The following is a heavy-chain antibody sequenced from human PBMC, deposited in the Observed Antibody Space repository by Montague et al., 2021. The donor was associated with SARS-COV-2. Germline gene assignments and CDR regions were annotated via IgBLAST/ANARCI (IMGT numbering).Heavy chain of an antibody. CDR2: IHSSGGT. J-gene: IGHJ4*02. Sequence: SETLSLTCAASGGSIITGSNVYWGWIRQSAGKGLEWIGRIHSSGGTNYNPALKSRLTMSVDSSANQFSLKLSSVTAADTAVYYCARARTSLIVVVNEFDYWGQGTLVTVSS. V-gene: IGHV4-4*07. CDR1: GGSIITGSNVY. CDR3: ARARTSLIVVVNEFDY. D-gene: IGHD2-21*01.